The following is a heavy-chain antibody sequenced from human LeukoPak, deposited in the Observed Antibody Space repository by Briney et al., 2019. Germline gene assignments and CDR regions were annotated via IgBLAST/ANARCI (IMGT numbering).Heavy chain of an antibody. D-gene: IGHD4-11*01. CDR1: GGSISSSNW. CDR3: ARGLLLPTHWFDP. V-gene: IGHV4-30-4*01. J-gene: IGHJ5*02. CDR2: IYYSGST. Sequence: SETLSLTCVVSGGSISSSNWWSWVRQPPGKGLEWIGYIYYSGSTYYNPSLKSRVTISVDTSKNQFSLKLSSVTAADTAVYYCARGLLLPTHWFDPWGQGTLVTVSS.